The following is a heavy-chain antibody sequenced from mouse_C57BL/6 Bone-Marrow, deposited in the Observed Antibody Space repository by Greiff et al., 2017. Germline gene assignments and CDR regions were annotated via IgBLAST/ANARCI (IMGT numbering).Heavy chain of an antibody. D-gene: IGHD1-1*01. CDR2: INPDSSTI. CDR1: GIDFSRYW. J-gene: IGHJ1*03. Sequence: EVKVIESGGGLVQPGGSLKLSCAASGIDFSRYWMSWVRRAPGKGLEWIGEINPDSSTINYAPSLKDKFIISRDNAKNTLYLQMSKVRSEDTALYYCARDYYGSSYVDWYFDVWGTGTTVTVSS. V-gene: IGHV4-1*01. CDR3: ARDYYGSSYVDWYFDV.